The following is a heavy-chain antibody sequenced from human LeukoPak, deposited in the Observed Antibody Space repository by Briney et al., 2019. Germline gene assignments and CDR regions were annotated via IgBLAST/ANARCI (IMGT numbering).Heavy chain of an antibody. CDR2: ISGSGGST. CDR3: AKVPLLRFLEWLHGY. CDR1: GFTFSSYA. D-gene: IGHD3-3*01. J-gene: IGHJ4*02. V-gene: IGHV3-23*01. Sequence: PGGSLRLSCAASGFTFSSYAMSWVRQAPGKGLEWVSAISGSGGSTYYADSVKGRFTISRDNSKNTLYLQMNSLRAEDTAVYYCAKVPLLRFLEWLHGYWGQGTLVTVSS.